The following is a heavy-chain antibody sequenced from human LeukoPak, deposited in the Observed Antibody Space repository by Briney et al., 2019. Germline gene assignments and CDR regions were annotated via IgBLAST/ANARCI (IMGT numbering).Heavy chain of an antibody. CDR2: ISDGGSNK. V-gene: IGHV3-30*18. J-gene: IGHJ4*02. CDR1: GFTFSSYC. D-gene: IGHD1-26*01. CDR3: AKGDRYSRSYSDYFDY. Sequence: GGSLRLSCAASGFTFSSYCMRWVRQAPGKGLEWVAVISDGGSNKYYAESVKGRFTISRDNPKNTLHLKMNRLRGEDTAVYYCAKGDRYSRSYSDYFDYWGQGTLVPVSS.